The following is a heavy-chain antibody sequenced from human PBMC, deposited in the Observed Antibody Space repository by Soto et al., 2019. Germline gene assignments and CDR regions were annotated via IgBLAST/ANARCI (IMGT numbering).Heavy chain of an antibody. CDR1: GGSISSND. CDR2: ISYNGNT. Sequence: QVQLQESGPGLVKPAETLSLTCSVSGGSISSNDWSWIRQPPGKGLEYIGYISYNGNTNYKPSLKSRVTISVDTSKNQFSLKMSSVTAAVTAVYYCARVSYHYVWGSSTGMDVWGQGTTVTVSS. J-gene: IGHJ6*02. D-gene: IGHD3-16*01. CDR3: ARVSYHYVWGSSTGMDV. V-gene: IGHV4-59*01.